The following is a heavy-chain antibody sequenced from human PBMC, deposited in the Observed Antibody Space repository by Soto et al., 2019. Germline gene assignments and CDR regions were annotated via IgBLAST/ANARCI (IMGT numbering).Heavy chain of an antibody. D-gene: IGHD6-19*01. V-gene: IGHV1-8*01. CDR1: GYTFSSYD. Sequence: QVQLVQSGAEVKKPGASVKVSCKASGYTFSSYDINWVRQATGQGLEWMGWLNPNSGDTGYAQKFQGRVTLPRNNSINTAYIELSSLTSDDTAVYYCATSGGGWYLYWGQGTLVTVSS. CDR2: LNPNSGDT. CDR3: ATSGGGWYLY. J-gene: IGHJ4*02.